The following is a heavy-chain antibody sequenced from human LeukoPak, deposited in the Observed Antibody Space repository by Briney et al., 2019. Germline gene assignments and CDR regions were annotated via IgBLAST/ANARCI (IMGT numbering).Heavy chain of an antibody. CDR3: AAIIALADTYDGFDV. CDR1: GGSISTSDDY. J-gene: IGHJ3*01. D-gene: IGHD6-19*01. CDR2: VYYTGDT. Sequence: SETLSLTCTVSGGSISTSDDYWGWIRQPPGKGLEWIGTVYYTGDTYYNPSLKRRVIISVDTSQNHFSLKLSSVTAADTAVYYCAAIIALADTYDGFDVWGQGTMVTVSS. V-gene: IGHV4-39*07.